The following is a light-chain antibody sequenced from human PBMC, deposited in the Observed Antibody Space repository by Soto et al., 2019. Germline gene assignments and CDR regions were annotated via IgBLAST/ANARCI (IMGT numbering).Light chain of an antibody. Sequence: VLTQSPATLSLSPKERATLSCRASQTFSNSFLSWFQQIPGQAPRLLIYGASMRATGIPDRFSGSGSGTDFTLTISRLEPEDFAVYYCQQCGSSSTFAQGTRLEI. CDR3: QQCGSSST. V-gene: IGKV3-20*01. CDR2: GAS. CDR1: QTFSNSF. J-gene: IGKJ5*01.